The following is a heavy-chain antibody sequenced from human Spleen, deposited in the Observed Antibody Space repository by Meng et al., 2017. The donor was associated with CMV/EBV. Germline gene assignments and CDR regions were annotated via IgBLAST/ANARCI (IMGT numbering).Heavy chain of an antibody. V-gene: IGHV1-69*12. D-gene: IGHD1-26*01. Sequence: QPGQLGAGVKKPWFPVKVSCKASGGTFSSYAISWVRQAPGQGLEWMGGIIPIFGTANYAQKFQGRVTITADESTSTAYMELSSLRSEDTAVYYCARGRSGSYSGSAFWGQGTLVTVSS. CDR3: ARGRSGSYSGSAF. CDR2: IIPIFGTA. CDR1: GGTFSSYA. J-gene: IGHJ4*02.